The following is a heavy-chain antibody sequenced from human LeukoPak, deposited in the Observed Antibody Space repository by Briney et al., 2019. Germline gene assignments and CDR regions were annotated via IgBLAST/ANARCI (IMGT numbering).Heavy chain of an antibody. CDR3: ARVDSSGCFDY. Sequence: PSETLSLTCAVYGGSFSGYYWSWIRQPPGKGLEWIGYIYYSGSTNYNPSLKSRVTISVDTSKNQFSLKLSSVTAADTAVYYCARVDSSGCFDYWGQGTLVTVSS. D-gene: IGHD3-22*01. CDR2: IYYSGST. J-gene: IGHJ4*02. V-gene: IGHV4-59*01. CDR1: GGSFSGYY.